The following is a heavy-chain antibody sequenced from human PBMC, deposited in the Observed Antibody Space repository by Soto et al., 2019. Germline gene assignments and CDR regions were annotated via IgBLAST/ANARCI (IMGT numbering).Heavy chain of an antibody. CDR2: ISSSGSTI. J-gene: IGHJ4*02. Sequence: EVQLVESGGGLVQPGGSLRLSCAASGFTFSSYEMNWVRQAPGKGLEWVSYISSSGSTIYYADSVKGRFTISRDNAKNSLYLQMNSLRAEDTAVYYWARYVRSSGWYRKVDYWGQGTLVTVSS. V-gene: IGHV3-48*03. D-gene: IGHD6-19*01. CDR3: ARYVRSSGWYRKVDY. CDR1: GFTFSSYE.